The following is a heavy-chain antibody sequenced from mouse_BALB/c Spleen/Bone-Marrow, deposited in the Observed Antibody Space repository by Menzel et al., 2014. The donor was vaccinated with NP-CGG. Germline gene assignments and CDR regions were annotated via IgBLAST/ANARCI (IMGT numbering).Heavy chain of an antibody. CDR3: ARSRDYYDNNSFAY. CDR2: INLGSGGT. Sequence: QVQLQQSGAELVRPGTSLKVSCQASGYVFTDFLLEWVKQRPGQGLEWVGVINLGSGGTNYNEKFKDKATLTADRSSSTAYMQLSSLTSDDSAVYFCARSRDYYDNNSFAYWGQGTLVTVSA. D-gene: IGHD1-1*01. J-gene: IGHJ3*01. V-gene: IGHV1-54*03. CDR1: GYVFTDFL.